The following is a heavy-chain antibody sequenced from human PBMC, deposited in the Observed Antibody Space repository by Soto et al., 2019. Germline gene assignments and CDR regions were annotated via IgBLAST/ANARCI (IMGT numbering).Heavy chain of an antibody. CDR2: ISSSSSYI. Sequence: GGSLRLSCAASGFTFSSYSMYWVRQAPGKGLEWVSSISSSSSYIYYADSVKGRFTISRDNAKNSLYLQMNSLRAEDTAVYYCAREKEDYYYYYYMDVWGKGTTVTVSS. J-gene: IGHJ6*03. CDR1: GFTFSSYS. V-gene: IGHV3-21*01. CDR3: AREKEDYYYYYYMDV.